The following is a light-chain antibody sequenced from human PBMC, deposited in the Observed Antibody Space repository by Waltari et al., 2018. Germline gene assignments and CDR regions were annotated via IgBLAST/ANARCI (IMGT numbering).Light chain of an antibody. J-gene: IGKJ4*01. CDR2: DAS. CDR1: QSVRSY. CDR3: QQRHDWPLN. Sequence: EILLTQSPDPLSVSPRERATLSCKASQSVRSYLAWYQQKPGQAPRLLIYDASNRASGIPARFSGSGSGTDFTLTISNVEPEDFAVYYCQQRHDWPLNFGGGTKLEIK. V-gene: IGKV3-11*01.